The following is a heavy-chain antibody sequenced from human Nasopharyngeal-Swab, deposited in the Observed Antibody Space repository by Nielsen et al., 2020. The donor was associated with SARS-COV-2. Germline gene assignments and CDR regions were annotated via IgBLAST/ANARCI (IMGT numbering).Heavy chain of an antibody. D-gene: IGHD3-10*01. Sequence: ASVKVSCKASGYTFTSYDINWVRQATGQGLEWMGWMNPNSGNTGYAQKFQGRVTVTRNTSISTAYMELSSLRSEDTAVYYCARGRPRGGSGSYGYWGQGTLVTVSS. CDR3: ARGRPRGGSGSYGY. J-gene: IGHJ4*02. CDR2: MNPNSGNT. CDR1: GYTFTSYD. V-gene: IGHV1-8*01.